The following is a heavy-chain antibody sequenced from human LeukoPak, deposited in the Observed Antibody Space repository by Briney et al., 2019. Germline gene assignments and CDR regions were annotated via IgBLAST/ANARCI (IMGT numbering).Heavy chain of an antibody. CDR3: AKDREVLRSLEWFFDY. CDR2: ITGSGGGT. D-gene: IGHD3-3*01. Sequence: PGRSLRLSCAASGFTFSTYAMSWVRQAPGKGLEWVSGITGSGGGTYYADSVKGRFTISRDNSKNTLYLQMNSLRAEDTAVYSCAKDREVLRSLEWFFDYWGQGTLVTVSS. CDR1: GFTFSTYA. J-gene: IGHJ4*02. V-gene: IGHV3-23*01.